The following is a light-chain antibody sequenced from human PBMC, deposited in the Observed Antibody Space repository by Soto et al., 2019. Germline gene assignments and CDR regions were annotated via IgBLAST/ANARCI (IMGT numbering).Light chain of an antibody. J-gene: IGLJ1*01. V-gene: IGLV2-14*01. CDR3: NSRGGSRPSYV. Sequence: QSVLTQPASVSGSPGQSITISCTGTSSDIGAYNSVSWYQQYPGRAPKLMIYEVSNRPSGVSARFSASKSGNTASLTISGLQAEDEADYYCNSRGGSRPSYVFGTGTKVTVL. CDR1: SSDIGAYNS. CDR2: EVS.